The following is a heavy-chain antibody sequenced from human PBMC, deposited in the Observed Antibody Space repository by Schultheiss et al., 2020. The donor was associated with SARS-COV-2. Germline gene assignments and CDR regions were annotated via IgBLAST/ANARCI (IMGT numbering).Heavy chain of an antibody. V-gene: IGHV4-59*08. CDR2: IYYSGST. J-gene: IGHJ4*02. Sequence: ETLSLTCPVSGGSISSYYWSWIRQPPGKGLEWIGYIYYSGSTNYNPSLKSRVTISVDTSKNQFSLKLSSVTAADTAVYYCARHGLMVYARGYYFDYWGQGTLVTVSS. CDR1: GGSISSYY. CDR3: ARHGLMVYARGYYFDY. D-gene: IGHD2-8*01.